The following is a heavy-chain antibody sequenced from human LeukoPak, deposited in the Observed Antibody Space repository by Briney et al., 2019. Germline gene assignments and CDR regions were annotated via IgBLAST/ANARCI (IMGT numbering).Heavy chain of an antibody. D-gene: IGHD1-26*01. CDR1: GGSISSSSYY. CDR3: ARNAREYSGSSPLDY. J-gene: IGHJ4*02. Sequence: PSETLSLTCTVSGGSISSSSYYWGWIRQPPGKGLEWIGSIYYSGSTYYNPSLKSRVTISVDTSKNQFSLKLSSVTAADTAVYYCARNAREYSGSSPLDYWGQGTLVTVSS. V-gene: IGHV4-39*01. CDR2: IYYSGST.